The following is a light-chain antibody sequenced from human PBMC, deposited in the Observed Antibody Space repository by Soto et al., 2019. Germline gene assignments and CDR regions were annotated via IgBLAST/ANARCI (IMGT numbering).Light chain of an antibody. Sequence: DLPLTQSPSFLSASVGDRVIITLRASQGIASYLGWYQQAPGKAPKLLIYGASTLQSGVPSRFSGSGSGTELTLAISGLRPEDVATYYFQQLNAYPVFVGGTKVEI. CDR1: QGIASY. V-gene: IGKV1-9*01. CDR3: QQLNAYPV. J-gene: IGKJ4*02. CDR2: GAS.